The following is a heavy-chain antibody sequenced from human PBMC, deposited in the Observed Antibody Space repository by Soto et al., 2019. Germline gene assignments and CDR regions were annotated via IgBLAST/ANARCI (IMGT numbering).Heavy chain of an antibody. CDR1: GFTFSSYS. CDR3: ARGEYSSSPYYYYYYGMDV. J-gene: IGHJ6*02. Sequence: LRLSCAASGFTFSSYSMNWVRQAPGKGLEWVGYIYYSGSTYYNPSLKSRVTISVDTSKNQFSLKLSSVTAADTAVYYCARGEYSSSPYYYYYYGMDVWGQGTTVTVSS. CDR2: IYYSGST. V-gene: IGHV4-30-4*08. D-gene: IGHD6-6*01.